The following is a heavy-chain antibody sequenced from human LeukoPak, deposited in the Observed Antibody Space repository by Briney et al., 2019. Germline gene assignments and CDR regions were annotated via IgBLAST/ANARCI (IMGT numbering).Heavy chain of an antibody. D-gene: IGHD5-24*01. CDR3: ARDTIDHFDY. CDR1: GGSISSGSYY. J-gene: IGHJ4*02. CDR2: IYTSGST. V-gene: IGHV4-61*02. Sequence: SETLSLTCTVSGGSISSGSYYWSWIRQPAGKGLEWIGRIYTSGSTNYNPSLKSRVTISVDTSKNQFSLKLSSVTAADTAVYYCARDTIDHFDYWGQGTLVTVSS.